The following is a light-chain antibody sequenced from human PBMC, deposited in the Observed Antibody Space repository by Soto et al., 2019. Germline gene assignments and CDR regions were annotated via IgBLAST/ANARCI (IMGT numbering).Light chain of an antibody. Sequence: DIQMSQSPSTLSASVGDRVTNTCRASQSISSWLAWYQQKPGKAPKLLIYDASSLESGVPSRFSGSGSGTEFTLTISSLQPDDFATYYCQQYNSYSRTFGQGTNVDI. V-gene: IGKV1-5*01. CDR1: QSISSW. J-gene: IGKJ1*01. CDR2: DAS. CDR3: QQYNSYSRT.